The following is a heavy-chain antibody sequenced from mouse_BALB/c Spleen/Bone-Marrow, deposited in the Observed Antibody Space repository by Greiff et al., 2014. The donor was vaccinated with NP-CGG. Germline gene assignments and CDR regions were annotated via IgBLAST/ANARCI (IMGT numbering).Heavy chain of an antibody. J-gene: IGHJ4*01. CDR3: ARTADGYYYAMDY. V-gene: IGHV1-9*01. D-gene: IGHD2-3*01. CDR2: ILPGSGSS. Sequence: QVQLQQSGAELMKPGASVKISCKAIGYTFSNYWIERIKKRLGHGLEWIGEILPGSGSSNYNEKLKGKATFTAETSSNTAYMQLSSLTSEDSAVYYCARTADGYYYAMDYWGQGTSVTVTS. CDR1: GYTFSNYW.